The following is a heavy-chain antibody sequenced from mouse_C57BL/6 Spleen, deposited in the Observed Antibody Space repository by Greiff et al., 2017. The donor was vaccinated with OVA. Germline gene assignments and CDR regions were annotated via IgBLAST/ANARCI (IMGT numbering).Heavy chain of an antibody. CDR3: AREVYHFGY. V-gene: IGHV1-31*01. CDR2: IYPYNGVA. Sequence: EVQLQQSGPELVKPGASVKISCKASGYTFTSYYMHWVKQSHGNILDWIGYIYPYNGVASYTQQFKGKATLTVDKSSNTAYMELRSLTSEDSAVYYCAREVYHFGYWGQGTTLTVSA. J-gene: IGHJ2*01. CDR1: GYTFTSYY.